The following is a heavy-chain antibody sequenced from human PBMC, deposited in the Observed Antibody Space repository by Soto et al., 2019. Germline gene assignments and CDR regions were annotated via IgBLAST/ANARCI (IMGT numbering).Heavy chain of an antibody. J-gene: IGHJ3*02. CDR3: ARGTRPRSRIAVAPDI. CDR1: GFTFSSYG. CDR2: IWYDGSNK. V-gene: IGHV3-33*01. D-gene: IGHD6-19*01. Sequence: PGGSLRLSCAASGFTFSSYGMHWVRQAPGKGLEWVAVIWYDGSNKYYADSVKGRFTISRDNSKNTLYLQMNSLRAEDTAVYYCARGTRPRSRIAVAPDIWGQGTMVTVSS.